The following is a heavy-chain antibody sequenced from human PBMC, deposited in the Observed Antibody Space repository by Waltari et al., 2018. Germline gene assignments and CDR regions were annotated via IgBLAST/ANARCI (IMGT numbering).Heavy chain of an antibody. Sequence: QVQLQESGPGLVKPSGTLSLTCAVSVGSISSSNWWSWIRQPPGKGLEWIGEINHSGSTNYNPALKSRVTISVDTSKNQFSLKLSSVNAADTAVYYCARGNSPVAGTTWAFDIWGQGTMVTVSS. CDR2: INHSGST. CDR3: ARGNSPVAGTTWAFDI. V-gene: IGHV4-4*02. J-gene: IGHJ3*02. D-gene: IGHD6-19*01. CDR1: VGSISSSNW.